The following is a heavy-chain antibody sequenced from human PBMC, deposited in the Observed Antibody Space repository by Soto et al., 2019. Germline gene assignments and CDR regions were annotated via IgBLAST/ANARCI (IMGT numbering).Heavy chain of an antibody. J-gene: IGHJ5*02. D-gene: IGHD1-26*01. Sequence: GGSLTLSCAASGFIFENFGMSWVRQAPGKGLEWISSISGSGFKKYYADSVKGRFTISRDNSKSTVYLELNNLSAEDTAVYHCAKNQGVELVPLATVDWFDPWGQGSVVTVSS. CDR2: ISGSGFKK. V-gene: IGHV3-23*01. CDR1: GFIFENFG. CDR3: AKNQGVELVPLATVDWFDP.